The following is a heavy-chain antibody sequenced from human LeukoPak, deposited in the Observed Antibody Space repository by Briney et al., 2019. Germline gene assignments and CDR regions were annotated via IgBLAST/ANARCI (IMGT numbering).Heavy chain of an antibody. CDR2: IKPDGSEK. CDR1: QFTFSGYW. Sequence: PGGSLRLSCAASQFTFSGYWMTWVRLAPGQGLEGGANIKPDGSEKTYVDSVKGRFTISRDNAKNSLCLQMNSLRAEDTAVYYCARVAVTATGALDIWGQGTMVTVSS. V-gene: IGHV3-7*04. D-gene: IGHD6-19*01. J-gene: IGHJ3*02. CDR3: ARVAVTATGALDI.